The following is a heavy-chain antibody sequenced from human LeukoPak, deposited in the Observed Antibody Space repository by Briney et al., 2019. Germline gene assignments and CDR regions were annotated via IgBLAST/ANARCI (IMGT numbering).Heavy chain of an antibody. Sequence: SETLSLTCAVYGGSFSGYYWSWIRQPPGKGLEWIGEINHSGSTNYNPSLKSRVTISVDTSKNQFSLKLSSVTAADTAVYYCARVPSWIQLWLPRRYFDYWGQGTLVTVSS. CDR2: INHSGST. J-gene: IGHJ4*02. CDR1: GGSFSGYY. V-gene: IGHV4-34*01. CDR3: ARVPSWIQLWLPRRYFDY. D-gene: IGHD5-18*01.